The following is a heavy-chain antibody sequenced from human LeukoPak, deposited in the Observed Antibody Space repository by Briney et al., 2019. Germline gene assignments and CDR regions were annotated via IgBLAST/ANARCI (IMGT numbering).Heavy chain of an antibody. CDR1: GGSISSYY. CDR3: ARFHDYDFWSGYPYFDY. J-gene: IGHJ4*02. V-gene: IGHV4-59*01. CDR2: IYYSGST. D-gene: IGHD3-3*01. Sequence: NASETLSLTCTVSGGSISSYYWSWIRQPPGKGLEWIGYIYYSGSTNYNPFLKSRVTISVDTSKNQFSLKLSSVTAADTAVYYCARFHDYDFWSGYPYFDYWGQGTLVTVSS.